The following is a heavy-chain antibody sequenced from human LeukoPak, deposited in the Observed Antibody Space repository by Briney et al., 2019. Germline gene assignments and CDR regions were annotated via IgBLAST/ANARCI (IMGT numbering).Heavy chain of an antibody. J-gene: IGHJ6*02. D-gene: IGHD1-14*01. CDR2: IFSDGST. V-gene: IGHV3-66*01. Sequence: GGSLRLSCAVSGITFSSKYMNWVRQAPGKGLEWVSVIFSDGSTYYADSVHGRFTISRDNSKNMLYLQMNSLRGEDTAVYYCARDGRVRGGLDVRGQGTTVTVSS. CDR3: ARDGRVRGGLDV. CDR1: GITFSSKY.